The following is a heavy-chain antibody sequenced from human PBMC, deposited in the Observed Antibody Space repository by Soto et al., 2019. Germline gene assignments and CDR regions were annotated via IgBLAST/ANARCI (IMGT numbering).Heavy chain of an antibody. Sequence: HVQLVQSGAEVKKPGASVKVTCKASGYTFTSYDINWVRQATGQGLEWMGWKNPHSGNTGYAQKFQGRVTMTMNTSISTAYMELSSLRSEVTAVYYCARERGSRAVDYWCQGTLVTVSS. CDR2: KNPHSGNT. CDR1: GYTFTSYD. V-gene: IGHV1-8*01. CDR3: ARERGSRAVDY. J-gene: IGHJ4*02. D-gene: IGHD1-26*01.